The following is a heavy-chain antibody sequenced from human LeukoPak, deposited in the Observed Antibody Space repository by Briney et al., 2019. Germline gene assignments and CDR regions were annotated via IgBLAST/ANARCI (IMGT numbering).Heavy chain of an antibody. J-gene: IGHJ4*02. CDR3: ARSYGWLPGGL. V-gene: IGHV3-11*03. CDR1: GFTFSDYY. D-gene: IGHD5-12*01. Sequence: GGSLRLSCAASGFTFSDYYMSWIRQAPGKGLEWVSYISSTSSYTNYADSVKGRFTISRDNAKNSLHLQMNSLRAEDTAVYYCARSYGWLPGGLWGQGTLVTVSS. CDR2: ISSTSSYT.